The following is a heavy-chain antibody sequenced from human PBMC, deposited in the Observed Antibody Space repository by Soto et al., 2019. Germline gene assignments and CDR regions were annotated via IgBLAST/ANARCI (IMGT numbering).Heavy chain of an antibody. V-gene: IGHV1-69*13. CDR1: GYTFTSYG. CDR3: ARARIVLVPAAIVGWFDP. CDR2: IIPIFGTA. J-gene: IGHJ5*02. D-gene: IGHD2-2*01. Sequence: SVKVACKASGYTFTSYGISWVRQAHGQGLEWMGGIIPIFGTANYAQKFQGRVTITADESTSTAYMELSSLRSEDTAVYYCARARIVLVPAAIVGWFDPWGQGTLVTVSS.